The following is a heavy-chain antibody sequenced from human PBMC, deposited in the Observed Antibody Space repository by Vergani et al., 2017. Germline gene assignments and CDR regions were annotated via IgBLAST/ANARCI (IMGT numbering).Heavy chain of an antibody. CDR2: ISGSGGST. Sequence: EVQLVESGGGLVQPGGSLKLSCAASGFTFSGSAMHWVRQASGKGLEWVSAISGSGGSTYYADSVKGRFTISRDNSKNTLYLQMSSLRAEDTAVYYCVKDAYPLVRGYGMDVWGQGTTVTVSS. CDR3: VKDAYPLVRGYGMDV. J-gene: IGHJ6*02. V-gene: IGHV3-64D*06. D-gene: IGHD3-10*01. CDR1: GFTFSGSA.